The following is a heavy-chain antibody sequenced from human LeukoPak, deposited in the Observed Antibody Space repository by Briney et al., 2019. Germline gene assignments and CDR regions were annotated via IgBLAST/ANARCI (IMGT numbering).Heavy chain of an antibody. Sequence: SETLFLTCTVSGGSISSYYWSWIRQPPGKGLEWIGYIYYSGSTNYNPSLKSRVTISVDTSKNQFSLKLSSVTAADTAVYYCARSGSYLPSFDYWGQGTLVTVSS. CDR3: ARSGSYLPSFDY. J-gene: IGHJ4*02. D-gene: IGHD3-10*01. CDR1: GGSISSYY. V-gene: IGHV4-59*01. CDR2: IYYSGST.